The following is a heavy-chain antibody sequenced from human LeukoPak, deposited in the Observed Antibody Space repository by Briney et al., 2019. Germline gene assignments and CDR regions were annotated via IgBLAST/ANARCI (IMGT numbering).Heavy chain of an antibody. Sequence: GGSLRLSCAASGFTFSSYAMNWVRQAPGKGLEWVSGTGSTGVSTFYADSVKGRFTVSRDNSKNTLYLQMNSLRAEDTAVYYCAKASGGSCYLMLGCYFDYWGQGTLVTVSS. CDR3: AKASGGSCYLMLGCYFDY. V-gene: IGHV3-23*01. CDR2: TGSTGVST. D-gene: IGHD2-15*01. CDR1: GFTFSSYA. J-gene: IGHJ4*02.